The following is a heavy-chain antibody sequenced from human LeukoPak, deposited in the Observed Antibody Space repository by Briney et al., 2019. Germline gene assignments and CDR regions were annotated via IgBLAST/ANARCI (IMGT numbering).Heavy chain of an antibody. CDR3: AARGILGAFDI. D-gene: IGHD3-10*01. J-gene: IGHJ3*02. Sequence: SQTLSLTCAISGDSVSSNSAARNWIRQSPSRDLEWLGRTYYRSKWYNDYAVSVKSRITINPDTSKNQFSLQLNSVTPEDTAVYYCAARGILGAFDIWGQGTMVTVSS. V-gene: IGHV6-1*01. CDR1: GDSVSSNSAA. CDR2: TYYRSKWYN.